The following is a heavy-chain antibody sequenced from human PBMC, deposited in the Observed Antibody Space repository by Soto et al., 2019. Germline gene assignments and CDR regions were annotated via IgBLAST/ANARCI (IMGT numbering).Heavy chain of an antibody. CDR3: ARHRAYYSDSSGYSLGGYYFDY. V-gene: IGHV4-39*01. CDR2: IYYSGST. Sequence: PSETLSLTCTVSGGSISSNSYYWGWIRQPPGKGLEWIGTIYYSGSTYYNPSLKSRVTISVDRSKNQFSLKLSSVTAADTAVYYCARHRAYYSDSSGYSLGGYYFDYWGQGTLVTAPQ. D-gene: IGHD3-22*01. CDR1: GGSISSNSYY. J-gene: IGHJ4*02.